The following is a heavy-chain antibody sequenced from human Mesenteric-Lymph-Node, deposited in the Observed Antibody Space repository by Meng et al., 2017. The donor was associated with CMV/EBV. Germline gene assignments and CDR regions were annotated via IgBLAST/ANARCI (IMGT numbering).Heavy chain of an antibody. CDR2: ISGSGSTT. Sequence: GGSLRLSCAASGFTFRSYAMSWVRQAPGKGLDWVAGISGSGSTTKYAASVEGRSTISRDNSKDTLFLQMNSLRVEDTALYYCAKDMWEYQLPDGSWGQGTLVTVSS. D-gene: IGHD2-2*01. CDR1: GFTFRSYA. V-gene: IGHV3-23*01. J-gene: IGHJ5*02. CDR3: AKDMWEYQLPDGS.